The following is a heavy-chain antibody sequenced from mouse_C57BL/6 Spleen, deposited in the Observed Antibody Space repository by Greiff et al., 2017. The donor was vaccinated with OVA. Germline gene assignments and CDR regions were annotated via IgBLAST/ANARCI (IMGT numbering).Heavy chain of an antibody. Sequence: VHLVESGAELVKPGASVKISCKASGYAFSSYWMNWVKQRPGKGLEWIGQIYPGDGDTNYNGKFKGKGTLTADKSSSTAYMQLSSLTSEDSAVYFCAREGIYYDYDPYFDVWGTGTTVTVSS. CDR3: AREGIYYDYDPYFDV. V-gene: IGHV1-80*01. CDR1: GYAFSSYW. J-gene: IGHJ1*03. CDR2: IYPGDGDT. D-gene: IGHD2-4*01.